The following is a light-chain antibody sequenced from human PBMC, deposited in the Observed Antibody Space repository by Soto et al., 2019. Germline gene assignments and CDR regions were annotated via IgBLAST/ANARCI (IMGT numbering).Light chain of an antibody. Sequence: EIVMTQSPATLSVSPGERATLSCRASQSVSSNLAWYQQKPGQAPRLLIYGASTRATGIPARFSGSGSGTEFTLTISSLQSEDFAVYYCQQYNNWPGGTFGQGTKVDIK. V-gene: IGKV3-15*01. CDR1: QSVSSN. J-gene: IGKJ1*01. CDR3: QQYNNWPGGT. CDR2: GAS.